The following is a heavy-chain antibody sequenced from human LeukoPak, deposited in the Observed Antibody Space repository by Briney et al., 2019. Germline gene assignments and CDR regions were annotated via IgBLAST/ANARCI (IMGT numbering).Heavy chain of an antibody. D-gene: IGHD3-22*01. V-gene: IGHV4-34*01. CDR2: INHSGST. CDR3: ARAPWDYYDSSGSYFDY. CDR1: GGSFSGYY. J-gene: IGHJ4*02. Sequence: SETLSLTCAGYGGSFSGYYWSWIRQPPGKELKWIGEINHSGSTNYNPSLKSPVTISVDTSKNQFSLKLSSVTAADTAVYYCARAPWDYYDSSGSYFDYWGQGTLVSVSS.